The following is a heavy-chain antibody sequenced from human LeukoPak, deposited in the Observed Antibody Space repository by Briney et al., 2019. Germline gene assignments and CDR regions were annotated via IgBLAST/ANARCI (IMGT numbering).Heavy chain of an antibody. V-gene: IGHV3-23*01. Sequence: GGSLRLSCAASGFTFSSYAMSWVRQAPGKGLEWVSAISGSGGSTYYADSVKGRFTISRDNSKNTLYLQMNSLRAEDTAVYYCARDVFDSSGLGWFDPWGQGTLVTVSS. CDR1: GFTFSSYA. CDR3: ARDVFDSSGLGWFDP. D-gene: IGHD6-19*01. J-gene: IGHJ5*02. CDR2: ISGSGGST.